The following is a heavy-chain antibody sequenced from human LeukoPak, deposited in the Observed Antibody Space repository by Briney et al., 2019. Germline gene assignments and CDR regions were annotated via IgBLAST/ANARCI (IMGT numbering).Heavy chain of an antibody. CDR1: GGSISSGGYY. J-gene: IGHJ2*01. CDR3: ARDQGYSSSWYPHLDWYFDL. CDR2: IYYSGST. V-gene: IGHV4-31*03. D-gene: IGHD6-13*01. Sequence: SETLSLTCTVSGGSISSGGYYWSWIRQHPGKGLEWIGYIYYSGSTYYNPSLKSRVTISVDTSKNQFSLKLSSVTAADTAVYYCARDQGYSSSWYPHLDWYFDLWGRGTLVTVSS.